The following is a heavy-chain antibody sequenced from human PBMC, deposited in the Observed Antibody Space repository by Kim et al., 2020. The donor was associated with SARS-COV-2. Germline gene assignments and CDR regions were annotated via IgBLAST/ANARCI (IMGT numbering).Heavy chain of an antibody. V-gene: IGHV4-39*01. CDR3: ARHLRNWYFDL. Sequence: SETLSLTCSVSGGSISSSDYYWGWIRQPPGKGLEWIATIYCSGNTYYNPSLKGRVTISVDTSKKQFSLRLSSVTAADAAVYYCARHLRNWYFDLWGRGTLVTVSS. J-gene: IGHJ2*01. CDR1: GGSISSSDYY. CDR2: IYCSGNT.